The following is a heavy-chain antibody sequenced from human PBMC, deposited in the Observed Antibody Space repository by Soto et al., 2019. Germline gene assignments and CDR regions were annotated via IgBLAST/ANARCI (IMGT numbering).Heavy chain of an antibody. Sequence: EVQLVESGGGLVQPGESLRLSCAASGFTFSNHWINWIRQTPGRGLEWLAVIKQDGSEKYYVDSVKGRFTVSRDNAMNSAYLQMNSLRVDDTAVYYCARDWYMDYWGQGTRVTVSS. V-gene: IGHV3-7*04. CDR1: GFTFSNHW. D-gene: IGHD1-20*01. CDR2: IKQDGSEK. J-gene: IGHJ4*02. CDR3: ARDWYMDY.